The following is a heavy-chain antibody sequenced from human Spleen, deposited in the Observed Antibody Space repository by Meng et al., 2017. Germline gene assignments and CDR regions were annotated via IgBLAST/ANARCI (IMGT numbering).Heavy chain of an antibody. CDR1: GGSFIDYY. V-gene: IGHV4-34*01. J-gene: IGHJ4*02. CDR3: ARGPTTMAHDFDY. D-gene: IGHD4-11*01. Sequence: HLQHGGGDLSSPSETLSPASAVYGGSFIDYYWSWSRQPPGKGLEWIGEINHSGSTNYNPSLGSRATISVDTSQNNLSLKLSSVTAADSAVYYCARGPTTMAHDFDYWGQGTLVTVSS. CDR2: INHSGST.